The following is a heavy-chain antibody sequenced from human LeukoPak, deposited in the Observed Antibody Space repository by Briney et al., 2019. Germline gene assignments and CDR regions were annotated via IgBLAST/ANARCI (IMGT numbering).Heavy chain of an antibody. J-gene: IGHJ4*02. CDR3: AREGDSGYVELDS. V-gene: IGHV3-23*01. Sequence: GGSLRLSCAASGFTFSSYGMSWVRQAPGKGLEWVSAISGSGGSTYYADSVKGRFTISRDNSKNTLYLQMNSLRAEDTAVYYCAREGDSGYVELDSWGQGTLVTVSS. CDR2: ISGSGGST. D-gene: IGHD5-12*01. CDR1: GFTFSSYG.